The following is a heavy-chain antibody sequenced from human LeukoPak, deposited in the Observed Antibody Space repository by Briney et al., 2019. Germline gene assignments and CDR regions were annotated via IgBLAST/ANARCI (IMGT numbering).Heavy chain of an antibody. V-gene: IGHV3-33*01. D-gene: IGHD6-13*01. CDR3: ARDFAAGTRYGMDV. CDR2: IWYDGSNK. CDR1: GFTFSSYG. J-gene: IGHJ6*02. Sequence: PGGSLRLSCAASGFTFSSYGMHWVRQAPGKGLERVAVIWYDGSNKYYADSVKGRFTISRDNSKNTLYLQMNSLRAEDTAVYYCARDFAAGTRYGMDVWGQGTTVTVSS.